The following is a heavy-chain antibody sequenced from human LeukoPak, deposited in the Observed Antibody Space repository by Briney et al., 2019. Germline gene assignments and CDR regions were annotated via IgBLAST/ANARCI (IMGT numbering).Heavy chain of an antibody. CDR2: IYSGGST. CDR3: ARGLARGSSPYDY. Sequence: PGGSLRLSCAASGFTVSSNYMSWVRQAPGKGLEWVSVIYSGGSTYYADSVKGRFTISRGNSKNTLYLQMNSLRAEDTAVYYCARGLARGSSPYDYWGQGTLVTVSS. CDR1: GFTVSSNY. V-gene: IGHV3-53*01. J-gene: IGHJ4*02. D-gene: IGHD6-6*01.